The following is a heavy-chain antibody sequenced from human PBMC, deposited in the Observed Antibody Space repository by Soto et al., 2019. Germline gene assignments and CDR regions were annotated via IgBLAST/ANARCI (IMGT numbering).Heavy chain of an antibody. CDR2: IGYDGGSK. V-gene: IGHV3-33*01. Sequence: QMQLVESGGGVVQPGKSLRLSCIASGFTFSNYGMHWVRQAPGKGLEWVAVIGYDGGSKFYADSVKGRFTISRDNSKNTLYLQMTSLRADDTAVYYCASDEIQLERLPSYGKDVWGQGTTVIVSS. CDR1: GFTFSNYG. D-gene: IGHD1-1*01. CDR3: ASDEIQLERLPSYGKDV. J-gene: IGHJ6*02.